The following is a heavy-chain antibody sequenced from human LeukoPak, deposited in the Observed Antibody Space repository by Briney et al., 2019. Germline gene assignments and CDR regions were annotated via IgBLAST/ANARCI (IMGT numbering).Heavy chain of an antibody. Sequence: SETLSLTCTVSGGSISSSSYYWGWIRQPPGKGLEWIGSIYYSGSTYYNPSLKSRVTISVDTSKNQFSLKLSSVTAADTAVYYCARADFWSGYYTHFDCWGQGTLVTVSS. CDR1: GGSISSSSYY. D-gene: IGHD3-3*01. CDR2: IYYSGST. CDR3: ARADFWSGYYTHFDC. J-gene: IGHJ4*02. V-gene: IGHV4-39*07.